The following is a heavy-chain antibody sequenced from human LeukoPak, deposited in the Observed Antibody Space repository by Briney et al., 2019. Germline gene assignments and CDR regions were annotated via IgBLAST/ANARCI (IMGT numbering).Heavy chain of an antibody. J-gene: IGHJ6*02. CDR3: ANENSGGSRHLKYYYYGMDV. V-gene: IGHV3-30*18. D-gene: IGHD2-15*01. CDR2: ISYDGSNK. Sequence: PGGSLRLSCAASGFTFSSYGMHWVRQAPGKGLEWVAVISYDGSNKYYADSVKGRFTISRDNSKNTLYLQMNSLRAEDTAVYYCANENSGGSRHLKYYYYGMDVWGQGTTVTVSS. CDR1: GFTFSSYG.